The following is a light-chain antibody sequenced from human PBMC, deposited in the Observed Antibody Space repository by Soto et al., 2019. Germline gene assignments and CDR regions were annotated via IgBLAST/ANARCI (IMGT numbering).Light chain of an antibody. CDR2: DTS. Sequence: EIVLTQSPATLSLSPGERATLSCRASQTVSRHLAWYQQKPGQAPRLLIYDTSNRATGIPARFSGSGSGTDFTLTISGLETEDFAVYYCQQRGNWPPGFTFGPATTVDMK. V-gene: IGKV3-11*01. CDR1: QTVSRH. J-gene: IGKJ3*01. CDR3: QQRGNWPPGFT.